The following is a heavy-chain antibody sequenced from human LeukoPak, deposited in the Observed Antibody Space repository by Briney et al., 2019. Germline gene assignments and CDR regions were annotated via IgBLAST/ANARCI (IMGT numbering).Heavy chain of an antibody. CDR1: GFTFSSYA. D-gene: IGHD3-3*01. Sequence: GGSLRLSCAASGFTFSSYAMSWVRQAPGKGLEWVSAISGSGGSTYYADSVKGRFTISRDNSKNTLYLQMNSLRAEDTAVYYCAKDVRDFWSGYYRSYYYYGMDVWGQGTTVTVSS. CDR3: AKDVRDFWSGYYRSYYYYGMDV. V-gene: IGHV3-23*01. J-gene: IGHJ6*02. CDR2: ISGSGGST.